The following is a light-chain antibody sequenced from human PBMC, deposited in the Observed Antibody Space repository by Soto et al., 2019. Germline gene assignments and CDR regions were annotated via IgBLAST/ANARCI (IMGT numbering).Light chain of an antibody. V-gene: IGLV2-14*01. J-gene: IGLJ1*01. CDR2: DAT. CDR3: RSYTSSPTRYV. Sequence: QSALTQPPSVSGSPGQSVTISCTGTSSNVGGYNYVSWYQQHPGKAPKLIIYDATSRPSGISSRFSGSKSGNTASLTISGLQADDEADYYCRSYTSSPTRYVFGTGTKLTVL. CDR1: SSNVGGYNY.